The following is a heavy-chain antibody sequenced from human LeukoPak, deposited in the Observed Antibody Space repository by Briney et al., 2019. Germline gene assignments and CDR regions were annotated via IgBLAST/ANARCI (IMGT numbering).Heavy chain of an antibody. J-gene: IGHJ4*02. CDR2: MSHSGST. D-gene: IGHD2-21*01. V-gene: IGHV4-4*02. Sequence: PSGTLSPTCAVSGRSISSGYWWSWVRQPPGKGLEWIGEMSHSGSTNYNPSLKSRVTILLDTSKNQFSLTLNSVTAADMAVYYCTRNAAYCLDYWGQGNPVTVSS. CDR3: TRNAAYCLDY. CDR1: GRSISSGYW.